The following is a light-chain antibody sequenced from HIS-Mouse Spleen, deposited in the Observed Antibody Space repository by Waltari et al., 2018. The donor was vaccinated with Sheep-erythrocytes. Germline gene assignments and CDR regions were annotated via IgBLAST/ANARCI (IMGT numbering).Light chain of an antibody. CDR1: SLRSYY. V-gene: IGLV3-19*01. J-gene: IGLJ2*01. CDR2: GKN. CDR3: NSRDSSGKV. Sequence: SSELTQDPAVSVALGQTVRITCQGDSLRSYYASWYQQKPGQAPVLVIYGKNNRPAGSPDRFSGSSSGNSASLTITGAQAEDEADYYCNSRDSSGKVFGGGTKLTVL.